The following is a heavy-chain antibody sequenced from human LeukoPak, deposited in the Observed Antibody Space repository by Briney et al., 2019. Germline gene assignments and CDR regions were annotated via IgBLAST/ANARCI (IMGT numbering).Heavy chain of an antibody. CDR1: GGSITSGTYN. D-gene: IGHD3-22*01. Sequence: PSETLPLTCTVSGGSITSGTYNWGWIRQPPGKGLEWIGSIYHSGSTFYNPSLKSRVTISINTSKNQFSLKLSSVTAADTAVYYCASQPYYDSSGYYFYGGQGTLVTVSS. V-gene: IGHV4-39*01. CDR3: ASQPYYDSSGYYFY. J-gene: IGHJ4*02. CDR2: IYHSGST.